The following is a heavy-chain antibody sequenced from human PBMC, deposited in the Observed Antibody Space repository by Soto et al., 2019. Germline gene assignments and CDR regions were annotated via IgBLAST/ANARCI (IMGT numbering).Heavy chain of an antibody. D-gene: IGHD6-13*01. CDR3: ARTAAAGKYYYGVDV. V-gene: IGHV5-51*01. CDR2: IYPGDSDT. J-gene: IGHJ6*02. Sequence: GESLKISCKGSGYSFTSYWIGWVRQMPGKGLEWMGIIYPGDSDTRYSPSFQGQVTISADKSISTAYLQWNSLKASDTAMYYCARTAAAGKYYYGVDVWAQGTTVTVSS. CDR1: GYSFTSYW.